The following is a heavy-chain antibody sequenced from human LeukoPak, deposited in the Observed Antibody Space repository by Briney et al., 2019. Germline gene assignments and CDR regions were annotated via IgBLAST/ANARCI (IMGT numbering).Heavy chain of an antibody. CDR1: GYTFTSYA. Sequence: ASVKVSCKASGYTFTSYAMHWVRQAPGQRLEWMGWINAGNGNTKYSQEFQGRVTITRDTSASTAYMELSSLRSEDMAVYYCARGSVLRFLEWSIDYWGQGTLVTVSP. D-gene: IGHD3-3*01. CDR3: ARGSVLRFLEWSIDY. J-gene: IGHJ4*02. V-gene: IGHV1-3*03. CDR2: INAGNGNT.